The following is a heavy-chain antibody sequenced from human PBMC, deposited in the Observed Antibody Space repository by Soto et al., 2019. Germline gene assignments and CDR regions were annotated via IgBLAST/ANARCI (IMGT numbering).Heavy chain of an antibody. V-gene: IGHV1-8*01. Sequence: RASVKVSCKTSGYTFTNYDINWVRQATGQGLERLGWMNPNSGDTGYAQKYQGRLTMTRNTAISTAYMELSSLKSEDTAVYYCARNRRETGDFDYWGQGTLVTVSS. CDR1: GYTFTNYD. CDR3: ARNRRETGDFDY. CDR2: MNPNSGDT. J-gene: IGHJ4*02. D-gene: IGHD7-27*01.